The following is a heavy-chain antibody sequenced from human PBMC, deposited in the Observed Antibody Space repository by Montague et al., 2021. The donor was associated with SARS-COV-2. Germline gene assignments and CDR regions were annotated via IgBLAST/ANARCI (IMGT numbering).Heavy chain of an antibody. CDR1: NGSINSYY. CDR3: AREGLHNWFDP. V-gene: IGHV4-59*01. CDR2: IYYSGST. J-gene: IGHJ5*02. Sequence: SETLSLTCTVSNGSINSYYWCWVRQPPGKRLEWIGYIYYSGSTNYDPSLERRVTMSIYTSKNQFSLKLKSVTAADTAVYFCAREGLHNWFDPWGQGTLVIVSS.